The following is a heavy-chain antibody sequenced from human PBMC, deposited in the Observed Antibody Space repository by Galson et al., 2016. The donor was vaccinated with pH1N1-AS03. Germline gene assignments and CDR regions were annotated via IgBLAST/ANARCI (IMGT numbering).Heavy chain of an antibody. V-gene: IGHV1-2*02. CDR2: INTDSGGT. D-gene: IGHD6-13*01. Sequence: SVKVSCKASRYAFTDYYMHLLRQAPGQGLEWMAWINTDSGGTDYAQKFQGRVTMTRDASISTTYMELSSLRSDDTAVYYCVRGSPHSSSTNYAFEFWGRGTMVTVSS. CDR1: RYAFTDYY. CDR3: VRGSPHSSSTNYAFEF. J-gene: IGHJ3*01.